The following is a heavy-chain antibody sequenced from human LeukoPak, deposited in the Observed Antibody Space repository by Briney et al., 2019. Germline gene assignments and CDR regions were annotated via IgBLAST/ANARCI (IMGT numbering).Heavy chain of an antibody. J-gene: IGHJ4*02. V-gene: IGHV3-30*01. Sequence: PGGSLRLSCAASGFHFRTYAMHWVRQAPGKGLEWVPIISYDATTEYYADSVKGRFSVSRDNSENTLFLQMNSLRPEDTAVYFCARGYYLDLGSFDYWGQGALVTVSS. CDR2: ISYDATTE. CDR1: GFHFRTYA. D-gene: IGHD3-10*01. CDR3: ARGYYLDLGSFDY.